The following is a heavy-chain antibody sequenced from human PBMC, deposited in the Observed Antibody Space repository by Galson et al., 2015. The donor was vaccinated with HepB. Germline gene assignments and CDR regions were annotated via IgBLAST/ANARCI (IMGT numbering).Heavy chain of an antibody. CDR3: ARARYSSSPPDY. D-gene: IGHD6-6*01. CDR1: GYSFRNYG. CDR2: TSVYNSNT. Sequence: SCKASGYSFRNYGISWVRQAPGQGLEWVGWTSVYNSNTNYAQKFQGRVTTTTDTSTSTAYMELRSLRSDDTAMYYCARARYSSSPPDYWGQGTLVTVSS. V-gene: IGHV1-18*01. J-gene: IGHJ4*02.